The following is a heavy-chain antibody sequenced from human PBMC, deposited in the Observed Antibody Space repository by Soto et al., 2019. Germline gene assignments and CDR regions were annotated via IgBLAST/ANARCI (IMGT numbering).Heavy chain of an antibody. J-gene: IGHJ6*02. V-gene: IGHV4-34*01. Sequence: SETLSLTCAVYGGSFSGYYWSWIRQPPGKGLEWIGEINHSGSTNYNPSLKSRVTISVDTSKNQFSLKLSSVTAADTAVYYCARAAGIAVAGSTYYYYYYGMDVWGQGTTVT. D-gene: IGHD6-19*01. CDR2: INHSGST. CDR3: ARAAGIAVAGSTYYYYYYGMDV. CDR1: GGSFSGYY.